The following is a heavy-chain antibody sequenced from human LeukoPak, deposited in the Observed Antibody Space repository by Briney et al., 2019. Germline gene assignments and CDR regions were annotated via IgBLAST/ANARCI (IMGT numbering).Heavy chain of an antibody. CDR3: ARAVSPSIDAFDI. Sequence: ASVKVSCKASGYTFTGYYMHWVRQAPGQGLEWMGWINPNSGGTNYAQKFQGRVTMTRDTSISTAYMELSRLRSDDTAVYYCARAVSPSIDAFDIWGQGTMVTVSS. CDR1: GYTFTGYY. D-gene: IGHD2-2*01. V-gene: IGHV1-2*02. J-gene: IGHJ3*02. CDR2: INPNSGGT.